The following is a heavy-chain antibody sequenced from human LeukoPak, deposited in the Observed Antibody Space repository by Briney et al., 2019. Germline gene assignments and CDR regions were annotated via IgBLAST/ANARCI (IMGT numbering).Heavy chain of an antibody. V-gene: IGHV3-23*01. CDR2: ISGSGGST. CDR3: AKAEDKVGDFDY. D-gene: IGHD1-26*01. Sequence: GGSLRLSCAASGFTFSSYAMSWVRQAPGKGLEWVSAISGSGGSTYYADSVKGRFTISRDNSKNTLYLQMNSLRAEGTAVYYCAKAEDKVGDFDYWGQGTLVTVSS. CDR1: GFTFSSYA. J-gene: IGHJ4*02.